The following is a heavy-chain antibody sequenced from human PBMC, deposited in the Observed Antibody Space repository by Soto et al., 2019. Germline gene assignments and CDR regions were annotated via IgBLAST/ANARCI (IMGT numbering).Heavy chain of an antibody. D-gene: IGHD3-9*01. CDR3: ARLGASYYDILTGYYLNWFDP. CDR1: GGSISSSSYY. V-gene: IGHV4-39*01. Sequence: QLQLQESGPGLVKPSETLSLTCTVSGGSISSSSYYWGWIRQPPGKGLEWIGSIYYSGSTYYNPSLKSRVTISVDTSKNLFSLKLSSVTAADTAVYYCARLGASYYDILTGYYLNWFDPWGQGTLVTVSS. CDR2: IYYSGST. J-gene: IGHJ5*02.